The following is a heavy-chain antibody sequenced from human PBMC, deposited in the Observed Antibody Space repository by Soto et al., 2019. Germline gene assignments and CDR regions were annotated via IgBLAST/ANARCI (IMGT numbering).Heavy chain of an antibody. CDR2: ISSSGSTI. CDR1: GFTFSSYE. J-gene: IGHJ4*02. CDR3: ARGLEWEPPFDY. V-gene: IGHV3-48*03. D-gene: IGHD1-26*01. Sequence: LRLSCAASGFTFSSYEMNWVRQAPGKGLEWVSYISSSGSTIYYADSVKGRLTISRDNAKNSLYLQMNSLRAEDTAVYYCARGLEWEPPFDYWGQGTLVTVSS.